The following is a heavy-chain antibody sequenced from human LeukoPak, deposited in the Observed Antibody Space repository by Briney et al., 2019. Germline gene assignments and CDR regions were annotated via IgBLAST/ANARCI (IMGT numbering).Heavy chain of an antibody. J-gene: IGHJ4*02. Sequence: ASVKVSCKASGGTFSSYAISWVRQAPGQGLEWMGGIIPIFGTANYAQKFQGRVTITADESTSTAYMELSSLRSEDTAVYYCATAPITMVRGVIITLDYWGQGTLVTVSS. CDR1: GGTFSSYA. CDR3: ATAPITMVRGVIITLDY. D-gene: IGHD3-10*01. V-gene: IGHV1-69*01. CDR2: IIPIFGTA.